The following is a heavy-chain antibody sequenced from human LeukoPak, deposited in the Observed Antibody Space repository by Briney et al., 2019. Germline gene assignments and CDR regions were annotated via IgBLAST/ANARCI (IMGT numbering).Heavy chain of an antibody. CDR3: ARRLDEGSYYYYMDV. D-gene: IGHD1-26*01. CDR1: GYSFTSYW. Sequence: GESLKISCKGSGYSFTSYWIGWVRQMPGKGLEWKGIIYPGDSDTRYSPSFQGQVTISADKSISTAYLQWSSLKASDTAMYYCARRLDEGSYYYYMDVWGKGTTVTVSS. J-gene: IGHJ6*03. CDR2: IYPGDSDT. V-gene: IGHV5-51*01.